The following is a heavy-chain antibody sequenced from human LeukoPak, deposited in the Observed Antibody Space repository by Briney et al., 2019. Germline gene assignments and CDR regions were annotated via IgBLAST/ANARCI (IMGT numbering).Heavy chain of an antibody. J-gene: IGHJ6*03. CDR1: GYTFTSYD. D-gene: IGHD1-1*01. Sequence: ASVKVSCKASGYTFTSYDINWVRQATGQGLEWMGWMNPNSGNTGYAQKFQGRVTITRNTSISTAYMELSSLRSEDTAVYYCARAQLENYYMDVWGKGTTVTVSS. V-gene: IGHV1-8*03. CDR3: ARAQLENYYMDV. CDR2: MNPNSGNT.